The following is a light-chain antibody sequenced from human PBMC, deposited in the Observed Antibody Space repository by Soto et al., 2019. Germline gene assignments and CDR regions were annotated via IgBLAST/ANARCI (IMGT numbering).Light chain of an antibody. CDR3: SSYTSSSTLDVV. J-gene: IGLJ2*01. CDR2: DVS. V-gene: IGLV2-14*01. CDR1: SSDVGGYNY. Sequence: ALTQPASVSGSPGQSITLSCTGTSSDVGGYNYVSWYQQHPGKAPKLMIYDVSNRPSGVSNRFSGSKSGNTASLTISGLQAEDEADYYCSSYTSSSTLDVVFGGGTKLTVL.